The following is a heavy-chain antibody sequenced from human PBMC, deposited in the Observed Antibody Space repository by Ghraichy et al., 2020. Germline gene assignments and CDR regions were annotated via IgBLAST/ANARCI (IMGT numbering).Heavy chain of an antibody. J-gene: IGHJ5*02. CDR1: GFTFSSYA. V-gene: IGHV3-23*01. CDR3: AKAGNWDARRGSYNWFDP. CDR2: ISGSGGSI. D-gene: IGHD1-1*01. Sequence: GGSLRLSCAASGFTFSSYAMSWVRQAPGKGLEWVSGISGSGGSIYYADSVKGRFAISRDNSKNRLSLQMNSLRVEDTAIYYCAKAGNWDARRGSYNWFDPWGQGTLVTVSS.